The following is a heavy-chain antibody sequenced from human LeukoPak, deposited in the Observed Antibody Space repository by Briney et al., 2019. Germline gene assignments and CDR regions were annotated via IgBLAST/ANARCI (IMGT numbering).Heavy chain of an antibody. CDR1: GYSISSGYY. CDR3: ARDRTGGATTDY. Sequence: SETLSLTCTVSGYSISSGYYWGWIRQPPGKGLEWIGSIYHSGSTYYNPSLKSRVTISVDTSKNQFSLKLSSVTAADTAVYYCARDRTGGATTDYWGQGTLVTVSS. D-gene: IGHD1-26*01. CDR2: IYHSGST. J-gene: IGHJ4*02. V-gene: IGHV4-38-2*02.